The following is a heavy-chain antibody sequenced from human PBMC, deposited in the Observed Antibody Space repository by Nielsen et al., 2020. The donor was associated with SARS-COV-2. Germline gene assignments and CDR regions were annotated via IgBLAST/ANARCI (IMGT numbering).Heavy chain of an antibody. CDR3: ATGTYYDILTGPNFDY. D-gene: IGHD3-9*01. Sequence: GESLKISCAASGFTFSTYGMHWVRQAPGKGLEWVAFIRYDGSYKYFADSVKGRFSISRDNSKNTLYLQMNSLRAEDTAVYYCATGTYYDILTGPNFDYWGQGTLVTVSS. V-gene: IGHV3-30*02. CDR2: IRYDGSYK. CDR1: GFTFSTYG. J-gene: IGHJ4*02.